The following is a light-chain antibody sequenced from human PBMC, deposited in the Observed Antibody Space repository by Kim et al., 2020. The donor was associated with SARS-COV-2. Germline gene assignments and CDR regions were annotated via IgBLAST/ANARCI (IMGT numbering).Light chain of an antibody. J-gene: IGLJ3*02. V-gene: IGLV2-14*04. CDR3: NSYTISTWL. CDR2: DVS. Sequence: PGHSIATSCTGHVSDIGAYTYVPRHQQHPGKAPKLMIYDVSQRPSGVSSRFSGSKSGNTASLTISGLQAEDEADYYCNSYTISTWLFGGGTQLTVL. CDR1: VSDIGAYTY.